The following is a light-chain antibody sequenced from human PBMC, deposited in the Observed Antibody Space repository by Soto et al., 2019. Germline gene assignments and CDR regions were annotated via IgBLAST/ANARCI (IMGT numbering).Light chain of an antibody. Sequence: QSALTQPASVSGSPGQSITISCTGTSSDVGGYTYVSWYQQHPGKAPKLMIYDVSYRPSGVSNRFSGSKSGNTASLTISGLQAEDEADYYCCSSTRSNTYVFGTGTKLTVL. CDR1: SSDVGGYTY. CDR3: CSSTRSNTYV. V-gene: IGLV2-14*01. CDR2: DVS. J-gene: IGLJ1*01.